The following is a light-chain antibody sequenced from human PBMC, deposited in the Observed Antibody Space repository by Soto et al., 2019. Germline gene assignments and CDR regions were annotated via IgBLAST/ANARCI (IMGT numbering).Light chain of an antibody. Sequence: QSVLTQPASVSGSPGQSITISCPGTSSDVGYYNFVSWYQQHPGTAPKLIIYEVSNRPSGVSNRFSASKSGNTASLTISGLQAEDEADYHCSSYSGSTAVYVFGTGTKLTVL. J-gene: IGLJ1*01. CDR3: SSYSGSTAVYV. V-gene: IGLV2-14*01. CDR2: EVS. CDR1: SSDVGYYNF.